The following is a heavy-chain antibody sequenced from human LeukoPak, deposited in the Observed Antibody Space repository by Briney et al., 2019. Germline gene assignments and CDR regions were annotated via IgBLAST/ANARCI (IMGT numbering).Heavy chain of an antibody. Sequence: PSETLSLTCAVYGGSFSGYYWSWIRQPPGKGLEWIGEINHSGGTNYNPSLKSRVTISVDTSKNQFSLKLSSVTAADTAVYYCARVARIAVAGTFDYWGQGTLVTVSS. CDR2: INHSGGT. CDR1: GGSFSGYY. V-gene: IGHV4-34*01. J-gene: IGHJ4*02. D-gene: IGHD6-19*01. CDR3: ARVARIAVAGTFDY.